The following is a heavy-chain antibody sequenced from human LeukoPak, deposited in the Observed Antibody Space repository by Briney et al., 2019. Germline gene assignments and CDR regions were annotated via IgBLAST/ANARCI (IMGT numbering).Heavy chain of an antibody. CDR3: AKDKLGATGDAFDI. D-gene: IGHD1-26*01. V-gene: IGHV3-23*01. Sequence: GGSLRPSCAASGFTFSSYAMSWVRQAPGKGLEWVSAISGSGGSTYYADSVKGRFTISRDNSKNTLYLQMNSLRVDDTAVYYCAKDKLGATGDAFDIWGQGTVVTVSS. CDR2: ISGSGGST. J-gene: IGHJ3*02. CDR1: GFTFSSYA.